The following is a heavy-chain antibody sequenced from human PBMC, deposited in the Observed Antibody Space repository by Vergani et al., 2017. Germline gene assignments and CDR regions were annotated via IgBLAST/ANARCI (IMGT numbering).Heavy chain of an antibody. V-gene: IGHV2-70*15. CDR1: GFSLSTSGMC. D-gene: IGHD5-18*01. J-gene: IGHJ4*02. CDR2: IDWDDDK. Sequence: QVTLRESGPALVNPTQTLTLTCTFSGFSLSTSGMCVSWIRQPPGKALEWLARIDWDDDKYYSTSLKTRLTISKDTSKNQVVLTMTNMDPVDTATYYCARYTAMVRGVDYWGQGTLVTVSS. CDR3: ARYTAMVRGVDY.